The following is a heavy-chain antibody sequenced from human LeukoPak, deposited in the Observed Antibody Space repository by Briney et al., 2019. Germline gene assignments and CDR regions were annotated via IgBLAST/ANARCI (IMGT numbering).Heavy chain of an antibody. D-gene: IGHD2-2*01. CDR1: GGSISSGGYS. Sequence: SQTLSLTCAVSGGSISSGGYSWSWIQQPPGKGLEWIGYIYHSGSTYYNPSLKSRVTISVGRSKNQFSLKLSSVTAADTAVYYCARRYCSSTSCYGLDPWGQGTLVTVSS. V-gene: IGHV4-30-2*01. CDR3: ARRYCSSTSCYGLDP. CDR2: IYHSGST. J-gene: IGHJ5*02.